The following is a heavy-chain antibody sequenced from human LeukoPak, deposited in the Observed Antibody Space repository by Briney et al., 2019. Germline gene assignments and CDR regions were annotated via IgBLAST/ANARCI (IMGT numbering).Heavy chain of an antibody. CDR2: INWNGGST. D-gene: IGHD2-2*01. Sequence: GGSLRLSCAASGLTFDDYGRSGFRKAPGKGLDWVSGINWNGGSTGYADSVKGRFTISRDNAKNSLYLQMNSLRAEDTAVYYCAREGDCSSTSCSDYWGQGTLVTVSS. V-gene: IGHV3-20*04. CDR1: GLTFDDYG. J-gene: IGHJ4*02. CDR3: AREGDCSSTSCSDY.